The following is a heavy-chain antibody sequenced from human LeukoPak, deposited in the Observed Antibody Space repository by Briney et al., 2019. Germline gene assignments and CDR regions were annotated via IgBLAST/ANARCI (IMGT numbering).Heavy chain of an antibody. Sequence: SETLSLTCTVSGGSISSYYWSWIRQPSGKGLEWIGYIYYSGSTNYNPSLKSRVTISVDTSKNQFSLKLSSVTAADTAVYYCASIPGYWGQGTLVTVSS. CDR3: ASIPGY. D-gene: IGHD2-2*02. V-gene: IGHV4-59*01. CDR2: IYYSGST. J-gene: IGHJ4*02. CDR1: GGSISSYY.